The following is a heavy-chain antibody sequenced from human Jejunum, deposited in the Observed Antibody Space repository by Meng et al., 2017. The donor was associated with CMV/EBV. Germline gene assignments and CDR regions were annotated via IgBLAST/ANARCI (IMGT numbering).Heavy chain of an antibody. V-gene: IGHV3-48*03. CDR1: GVTLSSYE. Sequence: SGVTLSSYEMNWIRQAPGRGLEWIAYMSVSGKRLVYADSVEGRFTISRDNAQNSLYLQMNSLRAEDTAVYYCARDEGTHGWFDPWGQGTLVTVSS. D-gene: IGHD3-10*01. J-gene: IGHJ5*02. CDR2: MSVSGKRL. CDR3: ARDEGTHGWFDP.